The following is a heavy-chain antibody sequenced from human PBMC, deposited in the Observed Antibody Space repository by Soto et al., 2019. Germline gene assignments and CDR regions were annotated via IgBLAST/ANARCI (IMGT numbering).Heavy chain of an antibody. CDR3: ARDQEGSGSHWLGYNYYAMDV. Sequence: QVQLVESGGGLVKPGGSLRLSCGASGFTITDYNMSWIRQAPGKGLEWVSHISSVGTTTYYADSVKGRFSISMDNAKNSLYLQMNSLRAEDTAVYYCARDQEGSGSHWLGYNYYAMDVWGQGTTVTVSS. J-gene: IGHJ6*02. CDR1: GFTITDYN. D-gene: IGHD3-10*01. CDR2: ISSVGTTT. V-gene: IGHV3-11*01.